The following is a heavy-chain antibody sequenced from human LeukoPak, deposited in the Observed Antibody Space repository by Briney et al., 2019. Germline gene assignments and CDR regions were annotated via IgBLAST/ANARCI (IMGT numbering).Heavy chain of an antibody. CDR3: ARHCCSGPAKRVFDI. V-gene: IGHV4-39*01. D-gene: IGHD2-15*01. J-gene: IGHJ3*02. CDR2: ISYSGNT. Sequence: SETQSLTCTVSGGSIISSDYHWGWVRQPPGKGLEWIGTISYSGNTDYNPSLRSRVTISVDTSNNQFSLRLGSVTAADTAVYHCARHCCSGPAKRVFDIWGQGTMVTVSS. CDR1: GGSIISSDYH.